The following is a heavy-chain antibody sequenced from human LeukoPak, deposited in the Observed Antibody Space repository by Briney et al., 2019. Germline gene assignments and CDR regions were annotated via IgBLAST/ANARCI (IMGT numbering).Heavy chain of an antibody. V-gene: IGHV3-21*01. CDR2: ISSSSSYI. J-gene: IGHJ4*02. Sequence: PGGSLRLSCAASGFTFSSYSMNWVRQAPGKGLEWVSSISSSSSYIYYADSVKGRFTISRDNAKNSLYLQLNSLRAEDTAVYYCARVSSKYGDYVEFYFDYWAREPWSPSPQ. D-gene: IGHD4-17*01. CDR3: ARVSSKYGDYVEFYFDY. CDR1: GFTFSSYS.